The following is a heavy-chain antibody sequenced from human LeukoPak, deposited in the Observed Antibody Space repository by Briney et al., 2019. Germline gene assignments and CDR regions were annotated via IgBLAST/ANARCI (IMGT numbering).Heavy chain of an antibody. Sequence: SETLSLTCVVSEFSISSGFHWGWIRQPPGKGLEWIRSIYHGGTTFYNPSLKSRVTISVDTSNNQFSLNVNSVTAADTDVYYCARVTGGYCSSTGCYALDVWGTGTTVTVSS. J-gene: IGHJ6*04. D-gene: IGHD2-2*01. V-gene: IGHV4-38-2*01. CDR3: ARVTGGYCSSTGCYALDV. CDR2: IYHGGTT. CDR1: EFSISSGFH.